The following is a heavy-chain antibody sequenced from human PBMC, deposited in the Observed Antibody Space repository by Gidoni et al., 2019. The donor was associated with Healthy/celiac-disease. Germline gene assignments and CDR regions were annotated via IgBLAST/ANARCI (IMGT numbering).Heavy chain of an antibody. CDR2: ISGSGGST. CDR3: AKVPRRPFGYCSGGSCPWGAFDI. CDR1: GLTFSSYA. Sequence: EVHLLEPGGGLVPPGGSLRLSCAASGLTFSSYAMSWVRRAPGKGLEWVSAISGSGGSTYYADSVKGRFTISRDNSKNTLYLQMNSLRAEDTAVYYCAKVPRRPFGYCSGGSCPWGAFDIWGQGTMVTVSS. D-gene: IGHD2-15*01. J-gene: IGHJ3*02. V-gene: IGHV3-23*01.